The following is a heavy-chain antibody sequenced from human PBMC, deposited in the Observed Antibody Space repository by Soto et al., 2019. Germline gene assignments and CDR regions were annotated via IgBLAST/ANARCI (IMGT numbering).Heavy chain of an antibody. J-gene: IGHJ6*02. V-gene: IGHV4-59*01. Sequence: SGTLSLTCRASGGSISSYYWSWIRQPPGKGLEWIGYIYYSGSTNYNPSLKSRVTISVDTSKNQFSLKLSSVTAADTAVYYCARGSWYDILTGRPYYYYYGIDVWGHVTTVTVSS. CDR2: IYYSGST. CDR1: GGSISSYY. D-gene: IGHD3-9*01. CDR3: ARGSWYDILTGRPYYYYYGIDV.